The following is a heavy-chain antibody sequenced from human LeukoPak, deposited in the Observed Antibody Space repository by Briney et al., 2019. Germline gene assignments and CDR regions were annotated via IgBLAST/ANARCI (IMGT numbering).Heavy chain of an antibody. CDR3: AREGVAADDDY. CDR1: GFTFSSYS. J-gene: IGHJ4*02. CDR2: ISSSSSYI. V-gene: IGHV3-21*01. D-gene: IGHD6-13*01. Sequence: GGSLRLSCAASGFTFSSYSMNWVRQAPGKGLEWVSSISSSSSYIYYADSVKGRFTISRDNAKNSLYLQMNSLRAEDTAEYYCAREGVAADDDYWGQGTLVTVSS.